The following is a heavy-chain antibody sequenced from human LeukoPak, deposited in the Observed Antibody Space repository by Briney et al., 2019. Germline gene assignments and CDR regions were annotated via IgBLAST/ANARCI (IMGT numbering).Heavy chain of an antibody. CDR3: ARDGVRGGLYFDR. CDR1: GFTFSNSW. CDR2: IKQDGSEK. J-gene: IGHJ4*02. D-gene: IGHD3-10*01. Sequence: PGGSLRLSCAASGFTFSNSWMSWVRQAPGKGLEWVASIKQDGSEKYYVDSVKGRFTISRDNAKNSLYLQMNSLRDEDTAVYSCARDGVRGGLYFDRWGQGTLVTVSS. V-gene: IGHV3-7*01.